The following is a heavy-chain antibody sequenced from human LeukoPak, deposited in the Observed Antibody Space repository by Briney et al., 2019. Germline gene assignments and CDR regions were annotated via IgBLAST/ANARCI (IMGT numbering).Heavy chain of an antibody. J-gene: IGHJ4*02. D-gene: IGHD6-13*01. CDR1: GFTFSGYW. CDR2: ISTDGSYT. V-gene: IGHV3-74*01. CDR3: AKDSSSSWYQASPFDY. Sequence: GGSLRLSCAASGFTFSGYWMHWVRQAPGKGLVWVARISTDGSYTSYADCVKGRFTISRDNAKNSLYLQMNSLRAEDTALYYCAKDSSSSWYQASPFDYWGQGTLVTVSS.